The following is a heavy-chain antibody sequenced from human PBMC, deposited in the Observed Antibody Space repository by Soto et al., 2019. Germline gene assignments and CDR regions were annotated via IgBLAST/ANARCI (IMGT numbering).Heavy chain of an antibody. Sequence: GASVKVSCKASGYTFTSYGISWVRQAPGQGLEWMGWISAYNGNTNYAQKLQGRVTMTTDTSTSTAYMELRSLRSDDTAVYYCARDSDGVVNYYYYGMDVWGQGTTVTVSS. CDR2: ISAYNGNT. V-gene: IGHV1-18*04. D-gene: IGHD3-3*01. J-gene: IGHJ6*02. CDR3: ARDSDGVVNYYYYGMDV. CDR1: GYTFTSYG.